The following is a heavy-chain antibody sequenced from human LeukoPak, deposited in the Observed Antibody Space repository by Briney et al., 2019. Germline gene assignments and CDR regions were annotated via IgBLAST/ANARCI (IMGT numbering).Heavy chain of an antibody. J-gene: IGHJ4*02. D-gene: IGHD1-1*01. CDR1: GFTFSIYG. CDR3: AKAEPGPDY. CDR2: ISYDGSNK. Sequence: GRSLRLSCAASGFTFSIYGMHWVRQASGKGLEWVAVISYDGSNKYYADSVKGRFTISRDNSKNTLYLQMNSLRAEDTAVYYCAKAEPGPDYWGQGTLVTVSS. V-gene: IGHV3-30*18.